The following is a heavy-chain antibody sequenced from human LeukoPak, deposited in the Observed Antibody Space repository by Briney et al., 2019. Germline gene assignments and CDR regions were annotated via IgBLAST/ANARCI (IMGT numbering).Heavy chain of an antibody. CDR2: IHGSGYS. J-gene: IGHJ4*02. V-gene: IGHV4-59*01. Sequence: SETLSLTCTVSGASISSWYWSWIRQPPGKELEWIGNIHGSGYSNYNPSLKSRLSMSLDTSRNQFSLNLTSVTAADTATYYCARETMLAGFASGLGFNYWGQGILVIVSS. CDR3: ARETMLAGFASGLGFNY. CDR1: GASISSWY. D-gene: IGHD6-19*01.